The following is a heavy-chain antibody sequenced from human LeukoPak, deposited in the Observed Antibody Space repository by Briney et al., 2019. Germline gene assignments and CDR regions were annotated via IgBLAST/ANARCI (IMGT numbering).Heavy chain of an antibody. J-gene: IGHJ4*02. Sequence: GASVKVSCKASGGTFSSYAISWVRQAPGQGLEWMGGIISISGTANYAQKFQGRVTITADESTSTAYMELSSLRSEDTAVYYCASAPPSGGATGYYFDYWGQGTLVTVSS. CDR1: GGTFSSYA. V-gene: IGHV1-69*01. CDR2: IISISGTA. D-gene: IGHD1-26*01. CDR3: ASAPPSGGATGYYFDY.